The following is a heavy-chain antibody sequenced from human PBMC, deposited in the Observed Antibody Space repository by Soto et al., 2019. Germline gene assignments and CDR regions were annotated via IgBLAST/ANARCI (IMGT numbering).Heavy chain of an antibody. D-gene: IGHD3-3*01. CDR2: IVPMFGTS. V-gene: IGHV1-69*06. CDR3: NRGSEYDFWSGYL. CDR1: GGTSTRYA. J-gene: IGHJ4*02. Sequence: QERLVQSGAEVRKPGSSVKVSCKVTGGTSTRYAINWVRQAPGQGLAWMGGIVPMFGTSKYAQKFQGRVTITAATSTNIAYLELRSLRSEDTAVYYCNRGSEYDFWSGYLWGQGTLVSVSS.